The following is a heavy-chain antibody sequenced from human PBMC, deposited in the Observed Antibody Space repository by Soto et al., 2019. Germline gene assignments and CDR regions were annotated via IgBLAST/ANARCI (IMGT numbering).Heavy chain of an antibody. CDR2: IYPGDSDT. V-gene: IGHV5-51*03. CDR1: GFSFASSW. Sequence: EVQLVQSGAEVKKPGESLKISCKDSGFSFASSWIGWGRQMPGKGLEWMGVIYPGDSDTRYSPSFQGQVTISADKSISTAYLQWSSLKAADTAMYYCARGDYRVLEFWGQGTLVTVSS. J-gene: IGHJ4*02. D-gene: IGHD4-4*01. CDR3: ARGDYRVLEF.